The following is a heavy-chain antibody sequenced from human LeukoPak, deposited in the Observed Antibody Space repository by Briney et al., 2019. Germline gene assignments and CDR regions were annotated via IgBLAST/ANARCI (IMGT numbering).Heavy chain of an antibody. V-gene: IGHV3-9*03. J-gene: IGHJ6*03. CDR2: ICWNSVSI. D-gene: IGHD2-15*01. CDR1: GSTFDDYA. Sequence: GGSLRLSCAASGSTFDDYAMHWVRPVPGKGLEWVSGICWNSVSIGYADSVKGRFTISRDNVKNSLYLQMNSLRAEDMAFYYCARGRSYHYMDVWGKGTTVTVSS. CDR3: ARGRSYHYMDV.